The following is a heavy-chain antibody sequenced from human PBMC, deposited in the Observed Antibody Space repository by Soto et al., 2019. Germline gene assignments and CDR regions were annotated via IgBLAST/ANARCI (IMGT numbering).Heavy chain of an antibody. CDR3: ARIIVGATGVFDY. Sequence: ASVKVSCKASGYTFTGYYMHWVRQAPGQGLEWMGWVNPNSGGTKYAQKFQGRVTMTRDTSISTAYMELSRLRSDDTAMYYCARIIVGATGVFDYWGQGTLGTVS. J-gene: IGHJ4*02. CDR2: VNPNSGGT. CDR1: GYTFTGYY. V-gene: IGHV1-2*02. D-gene: IGHD1-26*01.